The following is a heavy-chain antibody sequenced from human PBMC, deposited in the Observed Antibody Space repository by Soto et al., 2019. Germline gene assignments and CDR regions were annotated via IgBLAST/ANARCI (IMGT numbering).Heavy chain of an antibody. D-gene: IGHD1-7*01. CDR1: GGSISSGGYY. CDR2: IYYSGST. J-gene: IGHJ6*02. V-gene: IGHV4-31*03. Sequence: SETLSLTCTVSGGSISSGGYYWSWIRQHPGKGLEWIGYIYYSGSTYYNPSLKSRVTISVDTSKNQFSLKLSSVTAADTAVYYCARENFQDKYYYYYGMDVWGQGTTVTVSS. CDR3: ARENFQDKYYYYYGMDV.